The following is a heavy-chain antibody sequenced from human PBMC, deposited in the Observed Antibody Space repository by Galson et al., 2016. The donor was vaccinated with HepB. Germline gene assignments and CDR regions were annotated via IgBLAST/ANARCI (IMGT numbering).Heavy chain of an antibody. CDR1: GFSVSAHH. D-gene: IGHD4-23*01. V-gene: IGHV3-53*01. Sequence: SLRLSCAVAGFSVSAHHVGWFRQTPGKGLECASVLYGGGGTYYSDSVRGRFSVSRDNSNNIVYLHMNSLRVDDTAVYYCVVYGGNSVWGRGTLVTVAS. CDR2: LYGGGGT. CDR3: VVYGGNSV. J-gene: IGHJ4*02.